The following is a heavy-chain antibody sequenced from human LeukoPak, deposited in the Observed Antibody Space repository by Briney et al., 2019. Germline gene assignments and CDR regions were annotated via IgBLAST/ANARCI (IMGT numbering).Heavy chain of an antibody. CDR3: ARTTPDYDSSGYPLDY. CDR2: IIPILGIA. J-gene: IGHJ4*02. D-gene: IGHD3-22*01. V-gene: IGHV1-69*04. CDR1: GGTFSSYA. Sequence: SVKVSCKASGGTFSSYAISWVRQAPGQGLEWMGRIIPILGIANYAQKFQGRVTITADKSTSTAYMELSSLRSEDTAVYYCARTTPDYDSSGYPLDYWGQGTLVTVSS.